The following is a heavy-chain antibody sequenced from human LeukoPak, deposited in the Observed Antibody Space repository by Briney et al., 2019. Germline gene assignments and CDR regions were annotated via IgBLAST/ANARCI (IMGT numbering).Heavy chain of an antibody. CDR1: GFTVSSNY. Sequence: GGSLRLSCAASGFTVSSNYMSWVRQAPGKGLEWVSSISSSSSYIYYADSVKGRFTISRDNAKNSLYLQMNSLRAEDTAVYYCARDFRYSSSSRRKFDYWGQETLVTVSS. J-gene: IGHJ4*02. D-gene: IGHD6-6*01. CDR2: ISSSSSYI. V-gene: IGHV3-21*01. CDR3: ARDFRYSSSSRRKFDY.